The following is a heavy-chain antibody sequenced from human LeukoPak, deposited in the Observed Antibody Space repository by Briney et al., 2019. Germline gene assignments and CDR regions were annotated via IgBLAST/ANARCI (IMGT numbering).Heavy chain of an antibody. CDR1: GGTFSSSA. J-gene: IGHJ6*03. Sequence: GASVKVSCKASGGTFSSSAINWVRQAPGQGLEWMGGIIPIFGKQNYAQKFQGRVTISADESTSTAYMELSSLRSEDTAVYYCARGYYDILTGPYSHYYMDVWGKGTTVTISS. CDR3: ARGYYDILTGPYSHYYMDV. D-gene: IGHD3-9*01. V-gene: IGHV1-69*13. CDR2: IIPIFGKQ.